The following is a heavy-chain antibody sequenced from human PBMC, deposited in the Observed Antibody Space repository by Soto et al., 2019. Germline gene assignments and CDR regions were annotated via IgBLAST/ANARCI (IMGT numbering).Heavy chain of an antibody. CDR1: GFTFSSYA. Sequence: GGSLRLSCAASGFTFSSYAMSWVRQSPGKGLEWVSAISGSGGSTYYADSVKGRFTISRDNSKNTLYLQMNSLRAEDTAVYYCAKGEIAAYYYFDYWGQGTLVTVSS. J-gene: IGHJ4*02. CDR3: AKGEIAAYYYFDY. V-gene: IGHV3-23*01. CDR2: ISGSGGST. D-gene: IGHD2-15*01.